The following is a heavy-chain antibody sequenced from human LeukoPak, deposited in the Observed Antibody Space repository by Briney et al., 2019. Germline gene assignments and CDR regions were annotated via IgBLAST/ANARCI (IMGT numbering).Heavy chain of an antibody. CDR2: ISYDGSNK. CDR1: GFTFSSYA. D-gene: IGHD3-22*01. V-gene: IGHV3-30*04. J-gene: IGHJ4*02. Sequence: GGSLRLSCAASGFTFSSYAMHWVRQAPGKGLEGVAVISYDGSNKYYADSVKGRFTISRDNSKNTLYLQMNSLRAEDTAVYYCARDGPVGSDSSGYYYHYWGQGTLVTVSS. CDR3: ARDGPVGSDSSGYYYHY.